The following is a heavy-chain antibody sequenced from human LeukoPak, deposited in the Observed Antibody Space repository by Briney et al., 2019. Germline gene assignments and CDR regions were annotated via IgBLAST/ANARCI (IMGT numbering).Heavy chain of an antibody. CDR1: GFTCGSYW. Sequence: GGSLRLSCTASGFTCGSYWMHWGRQAPGKRLEWVAGISSGDRTFYAESVKGRFTISRDKSKDTLYLQMNSLRAEDTAVYYCAKNATASPYFHWFDNWGQGTQVIVSS. CDR2: ISSGDRT. V-gene: IGHV3-53*01. J-gene: IGHJ4*02. CDR3: AKNATASPYFHWFDN. D-gene: IGHD3-9*01.